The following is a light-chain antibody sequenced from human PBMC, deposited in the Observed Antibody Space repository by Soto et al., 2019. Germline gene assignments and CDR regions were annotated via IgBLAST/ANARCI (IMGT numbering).Light chain of an antibody. J-gene: IGKJ5*01. CDR3: QQYGSSPT. Sequence: EILLTQSPATPSLSPGERATLSRRASQSVSSYLAWYQQKPGQAPRLLIYDASNRATGIPARFSGSGSGTDFTLTISRLEPEDFAVYYCQQYGSSPTFGQGTRLEIK. V-gene: IGKV3-20*01. CDR1: QSVSSY. CDR2: DAS.